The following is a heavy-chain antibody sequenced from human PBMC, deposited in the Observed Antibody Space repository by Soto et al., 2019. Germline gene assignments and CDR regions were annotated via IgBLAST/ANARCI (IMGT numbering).Heavy chain of an antibody. D-gene: IGHD3-10*01. V-gene: IGHV3-48*01. CDR3: ARGEVLWFWELLYFGSYYGMDV. CDR1: GFTFSSYS. Sequence: GGSLRLSCAASGFTFSSYSMNWVRQAPGKGLEWVSYISSSSSTIYYADSVKGRFTISRDNAKNSLYLQMNSLRAEDTAVYYCARGEVLWFWELLYFGSYYGMDVWGQGTTVTVAS. J-gene: IGHJ6*02. CDR2: ISSSSSTI.